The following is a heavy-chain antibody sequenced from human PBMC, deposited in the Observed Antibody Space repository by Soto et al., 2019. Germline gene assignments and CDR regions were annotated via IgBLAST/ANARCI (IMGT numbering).Heavy chain of an antibody. J-gene: IGHJ4*02. CDR2: IIPILGIA. D-gene: IGHD3-10*01. V-gene: IGHV1-69*04. CDR3: AREEYYYGSGAFFDY. Sequence: SVKVSCKASGGTFSSYTLSWVRQAPGQGLEWMGRIIPILGIANYAQKFQGRVTITADKSTSTAYMELSSLRSEDTAVYYCAREEYYYGSGAFFDYWGQGTLVTSPQ. CDR1: GGTFSSYT.